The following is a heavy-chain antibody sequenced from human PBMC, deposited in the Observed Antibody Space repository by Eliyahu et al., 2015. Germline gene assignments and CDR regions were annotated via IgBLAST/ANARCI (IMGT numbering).Heavy chain of an antibody. J-gene: IGHJ3*02. D-gene: IGHD3-22*01. CDR2: IYYSGST. CDR3: ARGGGTLMYYYDSREANDAFDI. V-gene: IGHV4-31*02. Sequence: GYIYYSGSTYYNPSLKSRVTISVDTSKNQFSLKLSSVTAADTAVYYCARGGGTLMYYYDSREANDAFDIWGQGTMVTVSS.